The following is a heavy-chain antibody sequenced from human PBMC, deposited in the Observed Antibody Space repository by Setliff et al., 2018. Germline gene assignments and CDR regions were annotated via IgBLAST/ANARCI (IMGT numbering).Heavy chain of an antibody. D-gene: IGHD1-26*01. J-gene: IGHJ4*02. CDR3: TRAYSGSHDY. V-gene: IGHV4-4*02. CDR2: IYHSGTT. CDR1: GGSISSPNW. Sequence: NPSETLSLTCAVSGGSISSPNWWNWVRQPPEKGLEWIGEIYHSGTTNYNPSLKCRVTMSVDKSRNQFSLRLTSVTAADTAIYYCTRAYSGSHDYWGQGTLVTVSS.